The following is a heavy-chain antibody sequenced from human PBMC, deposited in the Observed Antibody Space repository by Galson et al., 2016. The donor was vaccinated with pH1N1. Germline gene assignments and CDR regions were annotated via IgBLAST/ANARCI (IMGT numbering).Heavy chain of an antibody. D-gene: IGHD5-18*01. V-gene: IGHV4-59*01. J-gene: IGHJ4*02. CDR3: ARETDTALVTAFDY. CDR2: IYYSGDT. CDR1: GGSMTNYY. Sequence: ETLSLTCTVSGGSMTNYYYNWIRQPPGKGLEWIGYIYYSGDTTSNPSLESRVTMSVDTSKNQFSLRLSSVTAADTAVYFCARETDTALVTAFDYWGQGMLVTVSS.